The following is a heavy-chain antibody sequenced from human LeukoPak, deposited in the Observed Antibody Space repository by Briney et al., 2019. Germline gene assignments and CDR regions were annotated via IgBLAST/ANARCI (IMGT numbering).Heavy chain of an antibody. Sequence: GGSLRLSCAASGFTFSSYAMSWVRQAPGKGLEWVSAISGSGGSTYYADSVKGRFTISRDNSKNMLYLQMNSLRAEDTAVYYCARHAYYYDDIDYWGQGTLVTVSS. D-gene: IGHD3-22*01. CDR1: GFTFSSYA. J-gene: IGHJ4*02. V-gene: IGHV3-23*01. CDR2: ISGSGGST. CDR3: ARHAYYYDDIDY.